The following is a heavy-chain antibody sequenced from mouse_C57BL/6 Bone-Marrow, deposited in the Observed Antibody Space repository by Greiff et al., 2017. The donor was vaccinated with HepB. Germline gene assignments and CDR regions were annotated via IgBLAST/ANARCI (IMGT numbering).Heavy chain of an antibody. V-gene: IGHV1-59*01. J-gene: IGHJ3*01. CDR2: IDPSDSYT. D-gene: IGHD3-2*02. CDR3: ARAAQATFAY. Sequence: VQLQQPGAELVRPGTSVKLSCKASGYTFTSYWMHWVKQRPGQGLEWIGVIDPSDSYTNYNQKFKGKATLTVDTSSSTAYMQLSSLTSEDSAVYYCARAAQATFAYWGQGTRVTVSA. CDR1: GYTFTSYW.